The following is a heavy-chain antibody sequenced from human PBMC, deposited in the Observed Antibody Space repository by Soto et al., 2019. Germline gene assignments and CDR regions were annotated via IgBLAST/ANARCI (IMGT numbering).Heavy chain of an antibody. CDR1: GFTFSSNA. V-gene: IGHV3-30*04. Sequence: GGSLRLSCAASGFTFSSNAMHWVRQAPGKGLEWVALISYDGKNQYYAGSVKGRFTISRDNSKNTLYLQMNSLRAEDTAVYYCAKIHDYSLYGMDVWGQGTTVTVSS. CDR3: AKIHDYSLYGMDV. D-gene: IGHD4-4*01. J-gene: IGHJ6*02. CDR2: ISYDGKNQ.